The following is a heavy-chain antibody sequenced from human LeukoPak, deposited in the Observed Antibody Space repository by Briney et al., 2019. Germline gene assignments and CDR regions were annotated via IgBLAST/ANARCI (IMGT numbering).Heavy chain of an antibody. Sequence: SETLSLTCTVSGGSISSSSYYWGWIRQPPGKGLEWIGSIYYSGSTYYNPSLKSRVTISVDTSKNQFSLKLSSVTAADTAVYYCANNPNSSGYYPTDFDYWGQGTLVTVSS. CDR3: ANNPNSSGYYPTDFDY. D-gene: IGHD3-22*01. CDR2: IYYSGST. V-gene: IGHV4-39*01. J-gene: IGHJ4*02. CDR1: GGSISSSSYY.